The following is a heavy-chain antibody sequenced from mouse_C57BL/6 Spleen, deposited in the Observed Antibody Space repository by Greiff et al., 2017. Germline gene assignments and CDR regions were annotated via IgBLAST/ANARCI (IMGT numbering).Heavy chain of an antibody. CDR3: ARPFYTGFDY. D-gene: IGHD2-1*01. CDR1: GYTFTDYN. V-gene: IGHV1-22*01. Sequence: EVQLQESGPELVKPGASVKMSCKASGYTFTDYNMHWVKQSHGKSLEWIGYINPNNGGTSYNQKFKGKATLTVNKSSSTAYMELRSLTSEDSAVYYCARPFYTGFDYWGQGTTLTVSS. J-gene: IGHJ2*01. CDR2: INPNNGGT.